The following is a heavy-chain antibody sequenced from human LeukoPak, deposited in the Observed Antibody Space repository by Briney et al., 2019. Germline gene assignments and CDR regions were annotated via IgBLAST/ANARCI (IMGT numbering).Heavy chain of an antibody. Sequence: GGSLRLSCAASGFTFSSYSMNWVRQAPVKGLEWVSSISSSSSYIYYADSVKGRFTISRDNAKNSLYLQMNSLRAEDTAVYYCARDSGSSSYFYGMDVWGQGTTVTVSS. V-gene: IGHV3-21*01. D-gene: IGHD6-13*01. CDR1: GFTFSSYS. CDR2: ISSSSSYI. J-gene: IGHJ6*02. CDR3: ARDSGSSSYFYGMDV.